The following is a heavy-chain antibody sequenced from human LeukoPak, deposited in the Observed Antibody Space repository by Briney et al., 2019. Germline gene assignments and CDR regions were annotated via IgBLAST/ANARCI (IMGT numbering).Heavy chain of an antibody. D-gene: IGHD2-8*01. V-gene: IGHV3-53*01. CDR1: GFTFSSNY. CDR3: AREGGAGGTIDY. J-gene: IGHJ4*02. Sequence: GGSLRLPCAASGFTFSSNYMSWVRQAPGKGLEWVSVIYSGGSTYYADSVKGRFTISRDNSKNTLYLQMNSLRAEDTAVYYCAREGGAGGTIDYWGQGTLVTVSS. CDR2: IYSGGST.